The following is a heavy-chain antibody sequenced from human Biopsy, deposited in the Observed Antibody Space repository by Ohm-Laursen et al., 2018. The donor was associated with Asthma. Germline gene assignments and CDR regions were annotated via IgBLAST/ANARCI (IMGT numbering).Heavy chain of an antibody. J-gene: IGHJ4*02. CDR1: GFAFRSYA. CDR3: ARKARHGDYDFDY. CDR2: IWYDGSNK. V-gene: IGHV3-33*08. D-gene: IGHD4-17*01. Sequence: SLRLSCTASGFAFRSYAMNWVRRAPGKGLEWVAVIWYDGSNKYYADSVKGRFTISRDNSKNTLYLQMNSLRAEDTAVYYCARKARHGDYDFDYWGQGTLVTVSS.